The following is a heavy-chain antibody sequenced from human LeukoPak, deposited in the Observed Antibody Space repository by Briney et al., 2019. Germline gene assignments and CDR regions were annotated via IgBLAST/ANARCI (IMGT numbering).Heavy chain of an antibody. J-gene: IGHJ4*02. Sequence: PGGSLRLSCAASGFTFSSCGMHWVRQAPGKGLEWVAFIRYDGSNKYYADSVKGRFTISRDNSKNTLYLQMNSLRAEDTAVYYCARGHRIVGAARFDYWGQGTLVTVSS. CDR3: ARGHRIVGAARFDY. CDR2: IRYDGSNK. V-gene: IGHV3-30*02. D-gene: IGHD1-26*01. CDR1: GFTFSSCG.